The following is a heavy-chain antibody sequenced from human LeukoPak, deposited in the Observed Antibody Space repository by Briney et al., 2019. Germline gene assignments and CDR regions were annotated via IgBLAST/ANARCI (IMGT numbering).Heavy chain of an antibody. CDR2: INQDGSEK. Sequence: PGGSLRLSCAASGFTFSSYWMSWVRQAPGKGLEWVAHINQDGSEKYYVDSVKGRFTISRDNAKKSLYLQMNSLRAEDTAVYDCARDDCSSISCYHKWFDPWGQGTLVTVSS. V-gene: IGHV3-7*01. D-gene: IGHD2-2*01. CDR3: ARDDCSSISCYHKWFDP. CDR1: GFTFSSYW. J-gene: IGHJ5*02.